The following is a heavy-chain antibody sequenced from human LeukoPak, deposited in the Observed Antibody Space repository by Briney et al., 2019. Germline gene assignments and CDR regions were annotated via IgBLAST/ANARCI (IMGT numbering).Heavy chain of an antibody. CDR2: IYSGGST. J-gene: IGHJ4*02. Sequence: GGSLRLSCAASEFSVGSNYMTWVRQAPGKGLEWVSVIYSGGSTYYADSVKGRFTISRDNSKNTLYLQMNSLRAEDTAVYYCAKAPTLTFFDYWGQGILVTVSS. V-gene: IGHV3-66*01. CDR3: AKAPTLTFFDY. CDR1: EFSVGSNY.